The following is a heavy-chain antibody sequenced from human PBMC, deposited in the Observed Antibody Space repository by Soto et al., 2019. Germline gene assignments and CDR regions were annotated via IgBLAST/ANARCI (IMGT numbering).Heavy chain of an antibody. D-gene: IGHD5-18*01. CDR1: GFTYEDFA. J-gene: IGHJ6*02. CDR3: VKDFRRYTNGLDV. CDR2: ISWNSAST. V-gene: IGHV3-9*01. Sequence: EVQLVESGGGLVEPGKSLRLSCVVSGFTYEDFAMHWVRQAPGKGLEWVSGISWNSASTGYADSVTGRFTISRDNAKNSLYLQMRKLTGDDTAMYYCVKDFRRYTNGLDVWGPGTSVTVSS.